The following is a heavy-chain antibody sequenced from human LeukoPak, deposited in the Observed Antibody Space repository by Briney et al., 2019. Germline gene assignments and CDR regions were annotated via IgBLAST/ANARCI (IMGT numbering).Heavy chain of an antibody. D-gene: IGHD2-21*02. CDR1: GYTFTGYY. CDR2: INPDGGGT. V-gene: IGHV1-2*02. Sequence: ASVKVSCKASGYTFTGYYIHWVRQAPGQGLEWMGWINPDGGGTNYAQKFQGRVTMTRDTSISTAYMELSRLTSDDTAVYYCARLLFYAGDCSEGKNWGQGTLVTVSS. J-gene: IGHJ4*02. CDR3: ARLLFYAGDCSEGKN.